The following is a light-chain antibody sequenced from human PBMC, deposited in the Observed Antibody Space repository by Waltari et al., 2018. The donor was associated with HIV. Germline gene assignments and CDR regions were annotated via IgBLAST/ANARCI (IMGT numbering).Light chain of an antibody. CDR2: YDD. V-gene: IGLV1-36*01. CDR3: AAWDDSLNGYV. CDR1: SSTIGNNA. J-gene: IGLJ1*01. Sequence: QSVLTQPPSVSEAPRPRVTISCSGSSSTIGNNAVSWYQQLPGKAPKLLIFYDDLLPSGVSDRFSGSKSGTSASLAISGLQSEDEADYYCAAWDDSLNGYVFGTGTQVTV.